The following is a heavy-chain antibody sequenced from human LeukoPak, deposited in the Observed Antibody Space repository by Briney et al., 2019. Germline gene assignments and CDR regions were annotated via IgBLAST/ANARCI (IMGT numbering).Heavy chain of an antibody. CDR1: VGTFSSYA. J-gene: IGHJ4*02. D-gene: IGHD1-26*01. CDR3: ARSEADSGSYYVTFDY. V-gene: IGHV1-69*13. CDR2: IIPIFGTA. Sequence: SVKVSFKASVGTFSSYAISWVRQAPGQGLEWMGGIIPIFGTANYAQKFQGRVTITADESTSTAYMELSSLRSEDTAVYYCARSEADSGSYYVTFDYWGQGTLVTVSS.